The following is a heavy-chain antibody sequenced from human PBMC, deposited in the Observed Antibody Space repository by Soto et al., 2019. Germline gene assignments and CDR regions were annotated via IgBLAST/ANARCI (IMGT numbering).Heavy chain of an antibody. V-gene: IGHV3-72*01. J-gene: IGHJ3*02. CDR2: IRNKPNSDTT. D-gene: IGHD3-22*01. CDR1: GFSFSDHH. CDR3: TPMGSGSHI. Sequence: EVQVVESGGGLVQPGGSLRLSCAASGFSFSDHHMDWVRHAPGKGLEWVGRIRNKPNSDTTEYAASVKGRFTISRDDSKNSLYLQMNSLKTEDTAVYYCTPMGSGSHIWGQGTMVTVSS.